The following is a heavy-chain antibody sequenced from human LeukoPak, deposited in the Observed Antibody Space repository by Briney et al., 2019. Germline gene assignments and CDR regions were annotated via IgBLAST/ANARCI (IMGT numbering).Heavy chain of an antibody. J-gene: IGHJ4*02. CDR3: ARVTDSSGYYYWDY. V-gene: IGHV4-59*01. D-gene: IGHD3-22*01. CDR2: IYYSGST. Sequence: SETLSLTCTVSGGSISSYYWSWLRQPPGQGLEWIGYIYYSGSTNYNPSLKSRITISVDTSKNQFSLKLSSVTAADPAVYYCARVTDSSGYYYWDYWGQGTLVTVSS. CDR1: GGSISSYY.